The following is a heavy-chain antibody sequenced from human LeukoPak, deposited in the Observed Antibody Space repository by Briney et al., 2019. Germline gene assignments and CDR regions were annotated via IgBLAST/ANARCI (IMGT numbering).Heavy chain of an antibody. CDR1: TFNFGLYV. Sequence: PGGSLRLSCEASTFNFGLYVMTWARQASGKGLEWVSGISGGGLSTYYTDSVKGRFTISRENSKNTLYLEMTRLRTEDTAVYFCGRGGSTRAQAFDVWGQGTMVTVSS. V-gene: IGHV3-23*01. J-gene: IGHJ3*01. CDR2: ISGGGLST. CDR3: GRGGSTRAQAFDV. D-gene: IGHD2-15*01.